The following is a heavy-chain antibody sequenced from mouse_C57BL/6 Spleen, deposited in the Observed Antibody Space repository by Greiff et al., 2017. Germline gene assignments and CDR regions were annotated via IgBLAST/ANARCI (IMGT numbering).Heavy chain of an antibody. J-gene: IGHJ4*01. CDR3: AAIYYYGSSAMDY. CDR1: GYTFTSYW. CDR2: IDPSDSYT. V-gene: IGHV1-69*01. D-gene: IGHD1-1*01. Sequence: QVQLQQPGAELVMPGASVKLSCKASGYTFTSYWMHWVKQRPGQGLEWIGEIDPSDSYTNYNQKFKGKSTLTVDKSSSTAYMQLSSLTSEDSAVYYGAAIYYYGSSAMDYWGQGTSVTVSS.